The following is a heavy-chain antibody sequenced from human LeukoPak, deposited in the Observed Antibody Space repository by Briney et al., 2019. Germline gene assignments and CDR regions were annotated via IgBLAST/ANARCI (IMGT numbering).Heavy chain of an antibody. D-gene: IGHD3-22*01. Sequence: ASQTLSLTCTVSGDSINSLDLWSWVRQPPGKGLEWIGEMYLSGTTHSNPSVKSRVTISIDKSKNQFFLNLSSVTAADTAVYYCAGLVGRYSSGLYYYYFDYWGQGTLVTVSS. CDR1: GDSINSLDL. CDR2: MYLSGTT. J-gene: IGHJ4*02. V-gene: IGHV4-4*02. CDR3: AGLVGRYSSGLYYYYFDY.